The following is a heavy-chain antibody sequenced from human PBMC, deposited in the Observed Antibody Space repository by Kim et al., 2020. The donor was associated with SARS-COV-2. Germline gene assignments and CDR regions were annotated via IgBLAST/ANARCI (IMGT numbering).Heavy chain of an antibody. CDR2: ISSSSSYI. V-gene: IGHV3-21*01. Sequence: GGSLRLSCAASGFTFSSYSMNWVRQAPGKGLEWVSSISSSSSYIYYADSVKGRFTISRDNAKNSLYLQMNSLRAEDTAVYYCARGGRDGYTHAFDIWGQGTMVTVSS. CDR1: GFTFSSYS. CDR3: ARGGRDGYTHAFDI. D-gene: IGHD5-12*01. J-gene: IGHJ3*02.